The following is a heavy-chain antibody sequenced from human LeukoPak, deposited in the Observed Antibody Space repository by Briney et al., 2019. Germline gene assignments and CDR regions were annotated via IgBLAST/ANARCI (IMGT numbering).Heavy chain of an antibody. J-gene: IGHJ4*02. CDR2: ISGSGGNT. D-gene: IGHD3-22*01. CDR3: AKGDLVVLSRNYFDY. V-gene: IGHV3-23*01. Sequence: GGSLRLSCAASGFTFSSHWMHWVRLAPGKGLEWVSVISGSGGNTYYADSVKGRFTISRDNSKNTLYLQMNSLTAEDTAVYYCAKGDLVVLSRNYFDYWGQGTLVTVSS. CDR1: GFTFSSHW.